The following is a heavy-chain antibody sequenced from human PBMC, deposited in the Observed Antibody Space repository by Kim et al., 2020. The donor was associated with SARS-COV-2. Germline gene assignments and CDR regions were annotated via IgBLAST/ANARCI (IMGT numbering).Heavy chain of an antibody. CDR1: GFTFSSYA. CDR2: ISGGGGST. V-gene: IGHV3-23*01. D-gene: IGHD3-22*01. Sequence: GGSLRLSCAASGFTFSSYAISWVRQAPGKGLEWVSAISGGGGSTYYADSVKGRFTISRDNSKNTVYLQMNSLRAEDTAVYYCAKDRYYCVSSFDYWGQGTLVTVSS. CDR3: AKDRYYCVSSFDY. J-gene: IGHJ4*02.